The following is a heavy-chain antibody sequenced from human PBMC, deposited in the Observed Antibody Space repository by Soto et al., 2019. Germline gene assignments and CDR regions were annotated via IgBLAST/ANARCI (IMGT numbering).Heavy chain of an antibody. V-gene: IGHV3-23*01. CDR1: GFTFSSSA. CDR3: AKAPVIAASVVPPDY. CDR2: ISGSGGST. D-gene: IGHD6-13*01. Sequence: EVQLLESGGALVQPGGSLRLSCAASGFTFSSSAMNWARQAPGKGLEWVSAISGSGGSTYYADSVKGRFTISRNNSKNTLYLQMNRLRAEGKDVYYCAKAPVIAASVVPPDYWGQGTLVTVS. J-gene: IGHJ4*02.